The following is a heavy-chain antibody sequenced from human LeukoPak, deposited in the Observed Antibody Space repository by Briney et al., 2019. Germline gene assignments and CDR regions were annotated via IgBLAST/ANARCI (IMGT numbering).Heavy chain of an antibody. CDR1: GYTFTTYG. CDR3: AINGYSYGLDY. V-gene: IGHV1-18*01. D-gene: IGHD5-18*01. CDR2: ISAYNGNT. Sequence: ASVKVSCKTSGYTFTTYGIDWVRQAPGRGLEWMGWISAYNGNTNYAQTLQGRVTITTDTSTSTAFMELRSLRSDDTAVYYCAINGYSYGLDYWGQGTLVTVSS. J-gene: IGHJ4*02.